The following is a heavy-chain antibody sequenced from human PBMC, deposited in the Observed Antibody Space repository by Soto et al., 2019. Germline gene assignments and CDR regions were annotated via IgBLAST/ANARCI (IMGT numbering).Heavy chain of an antibody. J-gene: IGHJ5*02. V-gene: IGHV1-18*01. D-gene: IGHD3-3*01. CDR1: GYNFNIYC. CDR3: ARDPHEYWTSYWFDP. CDR2: ISAYDGKT. Sequence: GASVKVSCKASGYNFNIYCINWVRQAPGQGLELMGWISAYDGKTTYAEKFQGRVTMTTDASTSTAYMELRSLRSDDTAVYYCARDPHEYWTSYWFDPWGQGTLVTVSS.